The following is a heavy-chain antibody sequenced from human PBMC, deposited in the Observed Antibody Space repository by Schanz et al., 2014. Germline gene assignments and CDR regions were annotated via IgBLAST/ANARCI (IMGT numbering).Heavy chain of an antibody. CDR1: GGSFSSNY. Sequence: QVQLQQWGAGLLKPSETLSLTCAVYGGSFSSNYWSWIRQPPGKGLEWIGEINQSGTTNYNPSLKSRVTMSVDTSKNQFSLRLDSVTAADTAVYYCALREKPYGPFASWGQGALVTVSS. CDR3: ALREKPYGPFAS. CDR2: INQSGTT. D-gene: IGHD3-10*01. J-gene: IGHJ4*02. V-gene: IGHV4-34*02.